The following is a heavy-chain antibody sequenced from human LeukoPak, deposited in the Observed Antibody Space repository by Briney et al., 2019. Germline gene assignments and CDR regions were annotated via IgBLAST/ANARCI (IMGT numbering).Heavy chain of an antibody. Sequence: GRSLRLSCAASGFTFSDSYMTWVRQAPGKGVEWVAYISGSGHDINYSESAKGRFTISRDNAKNSLYLQMNSLRAEDTAVYYRARDGTFTDYGDYGAYACWGQGTLVTVSS. CDR3: ARDGTFTDYGDYGAYAC. CDR1: GFTFSDSY. CDR2: ISGSGHDI. V-gene: IGHV3-11*04. J-gene: IGHJ4*02. D-gene: IGHD4-17*01.